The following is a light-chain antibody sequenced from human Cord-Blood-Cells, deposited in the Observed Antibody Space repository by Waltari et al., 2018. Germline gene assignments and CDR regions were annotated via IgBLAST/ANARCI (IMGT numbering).Light chain of an antibody. Sequence: DIQMTHSPSSLPASVGNRVTITCRASQSISSYLNWYQQKPGKDPKLLIYAASSLQSGVPSRFSGSGSGTDFTLTISSLQPEDFATYYCQQSYSTPYTFGQGTKLEIK. J-gene: IGKJ2*01. V-gene: IGKV1-39*01. CDR3: QQSYSTPYT. CDR1: QSISSY. CDR2: AAS.